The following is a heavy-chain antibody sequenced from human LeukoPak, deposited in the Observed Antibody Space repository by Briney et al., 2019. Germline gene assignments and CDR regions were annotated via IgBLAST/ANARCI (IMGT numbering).Heavy chain of an antibody. J-gene: IGHJ4*02. Sequence: GGSLRLSCAASGFTFSSYALSWVHQAPGKGLEWVSTIGSGGSTYYADSVKGRFTISRDNSKNTLYLQMNSLRAEDTAVYYCAKEPIGGGHFDYWGQGTLVTVSS. CDR1: GFTFSSYA. V-gene: IGHV3-23*01. D-gene: IGHD3-16*01. CDR2: IGSGGST. CDR3: AKEPIGGGHFDY.